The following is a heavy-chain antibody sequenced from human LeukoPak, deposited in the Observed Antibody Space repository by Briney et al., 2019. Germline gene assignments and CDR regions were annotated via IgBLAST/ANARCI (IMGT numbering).Heavy chain of an antibody. J-gene: IGHJ3*02. D-gene: IGHD4-17*01. V-gene: IGHV3-7*01. CDR3: ARRRGDGDDYGTIDI. Sequence: PGRSLRLSCAASGFTFSNYWLTWVRQAPGQGLEWVANIKQDGSEKHYVDSVKGRFTISRDNAKNSLYLQMNSLRAEDTAVYYCARRRGDGDDYGTIDIWGQGTMVTVSS. CDR1: GFTFSNYW. CDR2: IKQDGSEK.